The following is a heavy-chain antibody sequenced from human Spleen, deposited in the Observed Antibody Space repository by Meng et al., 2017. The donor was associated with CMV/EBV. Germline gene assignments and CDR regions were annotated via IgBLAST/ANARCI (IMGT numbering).Heavy chain of an antibody. J-gene: IGHJ6*02. Sequence: ASVKVSCKASGYTFTGYYMHWVRQAPGQGLEWMGWINPNTGVTNYAQKFQGRVTMTRDTSISTAYMELSRLRSDDTAVYYCAGEESLYYGMDVWGQGTTVTVSS. CDR1: GYTFTGYY. V-gene: IGHV1-2*02. CDR2: INPNTGVT. CDR3: AGEESLYYGMDV.